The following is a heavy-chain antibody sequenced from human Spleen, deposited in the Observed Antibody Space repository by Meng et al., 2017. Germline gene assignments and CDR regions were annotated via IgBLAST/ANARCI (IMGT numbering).Heavy chain of an antibody. D-gene: IGHD5-24*01. Sequence: QVQFVQSGAEVKKPGASVMVSCKASGYTFSNYAMHWVRQAPGQRPEWMGWINTDNGHTRYSQRFQARLTILRDTSASTAYMELSSLRSEDTAVYYCARSWITEMANFDSWGQGTLVTVSS. CDR3: ARSWITEMANFDS. V-gene: IGHV1-3*04. J-gene: IGHJ4*02. CDR1: GYTFSNYA. CDR2: INTDNGHT.